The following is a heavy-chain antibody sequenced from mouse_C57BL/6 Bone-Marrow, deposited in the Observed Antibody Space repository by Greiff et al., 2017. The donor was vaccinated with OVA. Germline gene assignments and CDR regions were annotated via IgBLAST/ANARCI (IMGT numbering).Heavy chain of an antibody. J-gene: IGHJ4*01. CDR2: IYPRSGNT. D-gene: IGHD2-5*01. Sequence: VKLMESGAELARPGASVKLSCKASGYTFTSYGISWVKQRTGQGLEWIGEIYPRSGNTYYNEKFKGKATLTADKSSSTAYMELRSLTSEDSAVYFCARRSNYVDYAMDYWGQGTSVTVSS. V-gene: IGHV1-81*01. CDR3: ARRSNYVDYAMDY. CDR1: GYTFTSYG.